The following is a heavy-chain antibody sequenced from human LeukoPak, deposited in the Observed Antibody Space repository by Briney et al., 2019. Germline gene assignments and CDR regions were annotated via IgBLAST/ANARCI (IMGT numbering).Heavy chain of an antibody. Sequence: SETLSLTCTVSDGSVSSGYYYWTWIRQPPGKGLEWIGYIYYTGSTNHNPSLKSRVTMSVDTSKNQFSLKLSSVTAADTAVYYCAKATVGKWFDPWGQGTLVTVSS. D-gene: IGHD4-23*01. CDR3: AKATVGKWFDP. J-gene: IGHJ5*02. V-gene: IGHV4-61*01. CDR2: IYYTGST. CDR1: DGSVSSGYYY.